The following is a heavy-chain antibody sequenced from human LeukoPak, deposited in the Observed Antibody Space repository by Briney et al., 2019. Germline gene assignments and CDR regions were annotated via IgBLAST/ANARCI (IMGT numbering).Heavy chain of an antibody. CDR1: GYTFTGYY. J-gene: IGHJ4*02. Sequence: ASVKVSCKASGYTFTGYYMHWVRQAPGQGLEWMGWINPNSGDTNYAQKFQGRVTVTRDTSISTAYMELSRLRSDYTAVYYCARVGSSGWYVHPTLDYWGQGTLVTVSS. V-gene: IGHV1-2*02. D-gene: IGHD6-19*01. CDR2: INPNSGDT. CDR3: ARVGSSGWYVHPTLDY.